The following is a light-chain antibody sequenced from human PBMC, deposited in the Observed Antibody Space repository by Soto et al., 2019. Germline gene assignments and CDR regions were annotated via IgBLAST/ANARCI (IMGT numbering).Light chain of an antibody. CDR3: QSYDSSLSGWV. Sequence: SVLTQPPSVSGAPGQRVTISCTGSSSNIGAGYDVHWYQQLPGTAPKLLIYGNSNRPSGVPDRFSGSKSGTSASLAITGLQAEDEADYYCQSYDSSLSGWVFGGGPKLTVL. V-gene: IGLV1-40*01. J-gene: IGLJ3*02. CDR2: GNS. CDR1: SSNIGAGYD.